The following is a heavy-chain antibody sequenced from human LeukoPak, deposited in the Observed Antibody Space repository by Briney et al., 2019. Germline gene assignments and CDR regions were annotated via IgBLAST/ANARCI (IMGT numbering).Heavy chain of an antibody. D-gene: IGHD5-24*01. V-gene: IGHV1-2*06. J-gene: IGHJ4*02. CDR3: ARVRSGDGYTTH. CDR1: GYTFTGYY. CDR2: INPNSGGT. Sequence: ASVKVSCKASGYTFTGYYMHWVRQAPGQGLEWMGRINPNSGGTNYAQKFQGRVTMTRDTSISTAYMDLSRLRSDDTAVYYCARVRSGDGYTTHWGQGTLVTVSS.